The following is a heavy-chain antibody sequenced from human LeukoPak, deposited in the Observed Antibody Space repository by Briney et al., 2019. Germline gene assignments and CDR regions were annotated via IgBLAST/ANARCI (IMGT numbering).Heavy chain of an antibody. J-gene: IGHJ6*02. CDR3: ARESAPFLEWLTHYYYYGMDV. D-gene: IGHD3-3*01. V-gene: IGHV3-30*03. CDR1: GFTFSSYG. CDR2: ISYDGSNK. Sequence: GGSLRLSCVASGFTFSSYGMHWVRQAPGKGLEWVAVISYDGSNKYYADSVKGRFTISRDNSKNTLYLQMNSLRAEDTAVYYCARESAPFLEWLTHYYYYGMDVWGQGTTVTVSS.